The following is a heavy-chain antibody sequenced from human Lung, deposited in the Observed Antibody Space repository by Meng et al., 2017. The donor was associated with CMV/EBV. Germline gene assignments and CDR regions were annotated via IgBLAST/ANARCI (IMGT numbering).Heavy chain of an antibody. D-gene: IGHD3-22*01. V-gene: IGHV6-1*01. CDR1: GDNVSSNSAA. CDR3: ARDLNYYDSSGNYYVGGLDP. Sequence: SETLSLTCAISGDNVSSNSAAWNWIRQSPSRGLEWLGRTYYRSKWYNDFAPSVKSRITFNPDTSKNQLSLHLTSVTPEDTAVYYCARDLNYYDSSGNYYVGGLDPWGQGTLVTVSS. CDR2: TYYRSKWYN. J-gene: IGHJ5*02.